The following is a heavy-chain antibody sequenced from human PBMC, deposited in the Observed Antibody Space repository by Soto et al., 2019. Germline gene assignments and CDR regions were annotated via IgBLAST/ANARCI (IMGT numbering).Heavy chain of an antibody. CDR1: GYTLTELS. V-gene: IGHV1-24*01. CDR2: FDPEDGET. CDR3: ATKGRWYVGYYYYGMDV. D-gene: IGHD6-13*01. J-gene: IGHJ6*02. Sequence: QVQLVQSGAEVKKPGASVKVSCKVSGYTLTELSMHWVRQAPGKGLEWMGGFDPEDGETIYAQKFQGRVTMTEDTSTDTASMELSRLRSEDTAVYYCATKGRWYVGYYYYGMDVWGQGTTVTVSS.